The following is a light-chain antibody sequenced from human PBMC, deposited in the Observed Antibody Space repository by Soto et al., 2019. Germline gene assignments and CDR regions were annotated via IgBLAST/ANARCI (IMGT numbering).Light chain of an antibody. CDR3: QVWDSSGEHPNAV. V-gene: IGLV3-21*04. CDR2: YDS. CDR1: NIGTKS. J-gene: IGLJ2*01. Sequence: SYELTQPPSVSVAPGQTARITCGGSNIGTKSVHWYQQKPGQAPVLVIYYDSDRPSGIPERFSGSNSGNTATLTISRVEAGDEADYYCQVWDSSGEHPNAVFGGGTKLTVL.